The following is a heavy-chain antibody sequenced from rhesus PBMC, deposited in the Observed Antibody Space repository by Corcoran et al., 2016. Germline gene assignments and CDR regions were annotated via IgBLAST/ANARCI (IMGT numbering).Heavy chain of an antibody. V-gene: IGHV4-147*01. CDR1: GYSISSNY. CDR3: ARRIGYNYSP. D-gene: IGHD5-12*01. CDR2: IYGSSGST. J-gene: IGHJ4*01. Sequence: QVQLQESGPGLVKPSETLSLTCSVSGYSISSNYWSWFRQPPGKGLEWIGYIYGSSGSTYYNPSLTCRVTISAYTSKNQFSLKRSSVTAADTAVYYCARRIGYNYSPWGQGVLVTVSS.